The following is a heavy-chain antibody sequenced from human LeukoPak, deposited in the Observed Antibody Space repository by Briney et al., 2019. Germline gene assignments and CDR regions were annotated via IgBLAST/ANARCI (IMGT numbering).Heavy chain of an antibody. J-gene: IGHJ4*02. V-gene: IGHV3-49*04. CDR2: IRSKAYGVTT. CDR1: GFTFGDYA. D-gene: IGHD6-19*01. CDR3: TSSGGGFDY. Sequence: QPGRSLSLSCPASGFTFGDYAMSWVRQAPGKGLEWVGFIRSKAYGVTTEYAASVKGRFTISRDDSKSIAYLQMNSLKTEDTAVYYCTSSGGGFDYWGQGTLVTVSS.